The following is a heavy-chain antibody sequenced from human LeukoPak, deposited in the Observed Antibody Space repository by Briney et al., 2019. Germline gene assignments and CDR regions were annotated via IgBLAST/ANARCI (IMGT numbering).Heavy chain of an antibody. J-gene: IGHJ5*02. CDR1: GHTFTGYY. CDR3: ARGRFGEWDNWFDP. CDR2: INPNSGAT. Sequence: ASVKVSCKASGHTFTGYYIHWVRQAPGQGLEWMAWINPNSGATNYAQKFQGRVTMTRDTSISTAYMELSRLTSDDTAAYFCARGRFGEWDNWFDPWGQGTLVTVSS. D-gene: IGHD3-10*01. V-gene: IGHV1-2*02.